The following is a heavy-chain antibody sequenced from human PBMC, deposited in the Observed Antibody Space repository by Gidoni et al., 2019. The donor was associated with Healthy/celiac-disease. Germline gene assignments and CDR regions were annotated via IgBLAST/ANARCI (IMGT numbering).Heavy chain of an antibody. D-gene: IGHD3-16*01. Sequence: QVQLVESGGGVVQPGRSLRLSCAASGFPFSSYGMHWVRQAPGKGLEWVAVISYDGSNKYYADSVKGRFTISRDNSKNTLYLQMNSLRAEDTAVYYCAKDTLIGPMGDNWFDPWGQGTLVTVSS. CDR1: GFPFSSYG. V-gene: IGHV3-30*18. CDR2: ISYDGSNK. CDR3: AKDTLIGPMGDNWFDP. J-gene: IGHJ5*02.